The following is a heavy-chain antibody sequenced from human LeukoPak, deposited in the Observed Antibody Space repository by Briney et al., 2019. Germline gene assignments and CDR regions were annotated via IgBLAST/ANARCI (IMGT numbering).Heavy chain of an antibody. Sequence: ASVKVSRKASGYTFTSYGISWVRQAPGQGLEWMGWTSAYNGNTNYAQKLQGRVTMTTDTSTSTAYMELRSLRSDDTAVYYCASRIVGATRGDAFDIWGQGTMVTVSS. J-gene: IGHJ3*02. D-gene: IGHD1-26*01. CDR2: TSAYNGNT. V-gene: IGHV1-18*01. CDR3: ASRIVGATRGDAFDI. CDR1: GYTFTSYG.